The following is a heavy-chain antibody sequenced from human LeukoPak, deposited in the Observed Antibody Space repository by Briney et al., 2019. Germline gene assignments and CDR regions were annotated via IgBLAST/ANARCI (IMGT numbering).Heavy chain of an antibody. CDR2: INVNNGIT. D-gene: IGHD2-2*01. J-gene: IGHJ4*02. CDR1: GYTFTTYG. Sequence: ASVKVSCKTSGYTFTTYGITWVRQAPGQGLEWVAWINVNNGITRYAQKFQGRVTLTTDTPARTAYMEVLSLTSDDTAVYYCARGGYQLLFYYWGQGTLVTVSS. CDR3: ARGGYQLLFYY. V-gene: IGHV1-18*01.